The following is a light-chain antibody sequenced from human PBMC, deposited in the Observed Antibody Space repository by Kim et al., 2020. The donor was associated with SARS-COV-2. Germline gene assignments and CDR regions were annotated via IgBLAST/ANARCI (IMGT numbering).Light chain of an antibody. CDR3: GTWDSSLSAWV. CDR1: SPNSDSNN. V-gene: IGLV1-51*01. CDR2: DNH. Sequence: GPKVIISCSGSSPNSDSNNGSWYQQLHGTAPKLVIYDNHKRPSGIPDRVSASKSGSSATLAITGLQTGDEADLYCGTWDSSLSAWVFGGGTKLTVL. J-gene: IGLJ3*02.